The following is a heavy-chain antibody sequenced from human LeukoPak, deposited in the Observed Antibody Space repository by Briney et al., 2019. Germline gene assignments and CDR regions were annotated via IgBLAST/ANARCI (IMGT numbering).Heavy chain of an antibody. CDR3: ARAVYYGSGSYYRTQYYFDY. J-gene: IGHJ4*02. D-gene: IGHD3-10*01. CDR2: IYTSGST. Sequence: SETLSLTCTVSGGSISSGSYYWSWIRQPAGKGLEWIGRIYTSGSTNYNPSLKSRVTMSVDTSKNQFSLKLSSVTAADTAVYYCARAVYYGSGSYYRTQYYFDYWGQGTLVTVSS. CDR1: GGSISSGSYY. V-gene: IGHV4-61*02.